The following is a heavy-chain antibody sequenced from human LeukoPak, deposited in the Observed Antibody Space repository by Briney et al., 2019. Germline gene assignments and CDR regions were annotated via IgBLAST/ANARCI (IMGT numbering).Heavy chain of an antibody. CDR1: GFTFSSQW. CDR2: IKEDGSEK. J-gene: IGHJ5*02. Sequence: GGSLRLSCAASGFTFSSQWMSWVRQAPGKGLEWVANIKEDGSEKSYVDSVKGRFTISRDNAKNPLYLQMNSLRAEDTAVYYCARAFSWGQGILVTVSS. CDR3: ARAFS. D-gene: IGHD3-16*01. V-gene: IGHV3-7*01.